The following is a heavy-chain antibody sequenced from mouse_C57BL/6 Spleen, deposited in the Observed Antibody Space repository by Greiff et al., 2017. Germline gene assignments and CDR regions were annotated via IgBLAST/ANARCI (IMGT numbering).Heavy chain of an antibody. CDR2: IYPGSGST. V-gene: IGHV1-55*01. D-gene: IGHD1-1*01. J-gene: IGHJ2*01. Sequence: QVQLQQSGAELVKPGASVKMSCKASGYTFTSYWITWVKQRPGQGLEWIGDIYPGSGSTNYNEKFKSKATLTVDTSSSTAYMQLSSLTSEDSAVYYCARGYYGSSSYYFDYWGQGTTLTVSS. CDR1: GYTFTSYW. CDR3: ARGYYGSSSYYFDY.